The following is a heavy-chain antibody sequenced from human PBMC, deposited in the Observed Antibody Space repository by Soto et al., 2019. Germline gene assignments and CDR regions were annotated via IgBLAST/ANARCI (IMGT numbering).Heavy chain of an antibody. CDR2: ISGSGGST. CDR1: GFTFSSYA. CDR3: AKDLLLWFGELLPLEY. V-gene: IGHV3-23*01. D-gene: IGHD3-10*01. Sequence: GGSLRLSCAASGFTFSSYAMIWVRQAPGKGLEWVSAISGSGGSTYYADSVKGRFTISRDNSKNTLYLQMNSLRAEDTAVYYCAKDLLLWFGELLPLEYWGQGTLVTVSS. J-gene: IGHJ4*02.